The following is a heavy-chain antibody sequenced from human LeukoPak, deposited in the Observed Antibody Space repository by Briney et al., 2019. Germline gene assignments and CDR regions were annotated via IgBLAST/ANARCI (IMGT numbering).Heavy chain of an antibody. J-gene: IGHJ4*02. CDR3: ARDSSWYSSGSDY. Sequence: SVKVSCKASGGTFSSYAISWVRQAPGQGLEWMGRIIAILGIANYAQKFQGRVTITADKSTSTAYMELSSLRSEDTAVYYCARDSSWYSSGSDYWGQGTLVTVSS. CDR1: GGTFSSYA. CDR2: IIAILGIA. D-gene: IGHD3-22*01. V-gene: IGHV1-69*04.